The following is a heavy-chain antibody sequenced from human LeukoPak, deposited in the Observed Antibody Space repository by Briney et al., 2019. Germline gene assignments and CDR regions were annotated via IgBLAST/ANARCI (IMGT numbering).Heavy chain of an antibody. CDR2: INPNSGGT. J-gene: IGHJ4*02. CDR3: ARGGSTDSIHSCGGNCYFLDY. Sequence: GSVKVSCKASGYTFTGNHMHWVRQAPGQGLEWMGWINPNSGGTNYAQKFQGRVIMTRDTSISTAYMELSRLGSDDTAVYHCARGGSTDSIHSCGGNCYFLDYWGQGTLVTVSS. V-gene: IGHV1-2*02. D-gene: IGHD2-21*02. CDR1: GYTFTGNH.